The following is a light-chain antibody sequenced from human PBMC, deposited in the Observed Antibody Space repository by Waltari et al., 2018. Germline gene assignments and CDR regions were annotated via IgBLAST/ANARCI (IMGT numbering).Light chain of an antibody. CDR3: SSYTASSTRV. CDR2: EVS. J-gene: IGLJ3*02. V-gene: IGLV2-14*01. CDR1: RSDVGGYNY. Sequence: QSALTQPASVSGSPGQSITISCTGTRSDVGGYNYVSWYQQNPDKVPKLIIFEVSHRPSGVSDRFSGSKSGNTASLTISGLQTEDEANYYCSSYTASSTRVFGGGTTLTVL.